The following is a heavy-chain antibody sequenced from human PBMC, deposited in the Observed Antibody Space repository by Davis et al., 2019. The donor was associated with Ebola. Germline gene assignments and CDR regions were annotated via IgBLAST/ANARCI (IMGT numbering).Heavy chain of an antibody. CDR3: ARVSEHGMDV. Sequence: HTGGSLRLSCAASGFTFSSYWMHWVRHAPGKGLVWVSHINGAGDNTNYADSVKGRFTISRDNAKNSLYLQMNSLRAEDTAVYYCARVSEHGMDVWGKGTTVTVSS. CDR2: INGAGDNT. V-gene: IGHV3-74*01. CDR1: GFTFSSYW. J-gene: IGHJ6*04.